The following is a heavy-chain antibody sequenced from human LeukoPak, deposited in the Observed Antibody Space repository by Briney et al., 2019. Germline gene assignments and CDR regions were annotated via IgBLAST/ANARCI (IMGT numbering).Heavy chain of an antibody. CDR3: ARSSPAIGVGL. V-gene: IGHV3-7*03. J-gene: IGHJ4*02. CDR1: GFTFSSHW. Sequence: GGSLRLSCAASGFTFSSHWMNWVRQAPGKGLEWVGIINQNGGRIGYGDSVKGRFTISRDNAKNSLYLQMSSLRVEDTAVYYCARSSPAIGVGLWGQGTLVTVSS. D-gene: IGHD3-3*01. CDR2: INQNGGRI.